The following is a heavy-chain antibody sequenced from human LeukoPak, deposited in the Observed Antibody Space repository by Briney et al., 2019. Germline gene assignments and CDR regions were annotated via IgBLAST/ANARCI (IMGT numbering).Heavy chain of an antibody. CDR1: GGSISSSY. Sequence: SETLSLTCTVSGGSISSSYWSWFRQPPGKGLEWIAYTYYNGRANYNPSLRSRVTISVDTSKNQFSLELNSVTPADTAVYYCARGGNYWPQWWFDPWGRGTLVSVSS. J-gene: IGHJ5*02. V-gene: IGHV4-59*01. CDR2: TYYNGRA. D-gene: IGHD1-26*01. CDR3: ARGGNYWPQWWFDP.